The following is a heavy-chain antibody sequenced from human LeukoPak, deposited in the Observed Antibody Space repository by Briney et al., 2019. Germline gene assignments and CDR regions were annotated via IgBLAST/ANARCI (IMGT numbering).Heavy chain of an antibody. CDR1: GGTFSSYA. CDR2: IIPIFGTA. D-gene: IGHD1-26*01. CDR3: AREGNSGSYYWNY. Sequence: PAASVKVSCKASGGTFSSYAISWVRQAPGQGLEWMGGIIPIFGTANYAQKFQGRVTITADESTSTAYMELSSLRSEDTAVYYCAREGNSGSYYWNYWGQGTLVTVSS. J-gene: IGHJ4*02. V-gene: IGHV1-69*13.